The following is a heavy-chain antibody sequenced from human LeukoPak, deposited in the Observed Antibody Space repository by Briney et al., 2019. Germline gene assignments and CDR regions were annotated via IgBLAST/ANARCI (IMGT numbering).Heavy chain of an antibody. CDR3: ARGRSSWYPVDY. CDR2: IYYSGST. D-gene: IGHD6-13*01. J-gene: IGHJ4*02. CDR1: GGSISSYC. Sequence: PSETLSLTCTVSGGSISSYCWSWIRQPPGKGLEWIEYIYYSGSTNYNPSLKSRVTISVDTSKNQFSLKLSSVTAADTAVYYCARGRSSWYPVDYWGQGTLVTVSS. V-gene: IGHV4-59*01.